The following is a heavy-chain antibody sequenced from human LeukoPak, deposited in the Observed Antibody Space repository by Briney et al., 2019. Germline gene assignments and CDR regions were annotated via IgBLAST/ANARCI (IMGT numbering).Heavy chain of an antibody. Sequence: SETLSLTCTVSGGSISSYYWSWIRQPPGKGLEWIGYIYYSGSTNYNPSLKSRVTISVDTSKNQFSLKLSSVTAADTAVYYCARDRRYYTNYYMDVWGKGTTVTVSS. J-gene: IGHJ6*03. CDR2: IYYSGST. CDR3: ARDRRYYTNYYMDV. V-gene: IGHV4-59*01. CDR1: GGSISSYY.